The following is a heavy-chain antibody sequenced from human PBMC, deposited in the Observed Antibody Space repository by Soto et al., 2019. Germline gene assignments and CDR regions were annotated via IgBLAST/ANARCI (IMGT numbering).Heavy chain of an antibody. CDR1: GFTFSSYA. CDR2: ISYDGSNK. D-gene: IGHD2-2*02. CDR3: ARDPGYCSSTSCHNPFDY. V-gene: IGHV3-30-3*01. J-gene: IGHJ4*02. Sequence: GGSLRLSCAASGFTFSSYAMHWVRQAPGKGLEWVAVISYDGSNKYYADSVKGRFTISRDNAKNSLYLQMNSLRAEDTAVYYCARDPGYCSSTSCHNPFDYWGQGTLVTVSS.